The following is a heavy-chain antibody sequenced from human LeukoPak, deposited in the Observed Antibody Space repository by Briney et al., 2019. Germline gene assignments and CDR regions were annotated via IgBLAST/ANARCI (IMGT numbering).Heavy chain of an antibody. D-gene: IGHD3-22*01. CDR1: GGTFSSYA. V-gene: IGHV1-69*04. CDR3: ARDALHDSSGYYVDY. Sequence: ASVKVSCKASGGTFSSYAISWVRQAPGQGLEWMGRIIPILGIANYAQKFQGRVTITADKSTSTAYMELSSLRSEDTAVYYCARDALHDSSGYYVDYWGQGTLVTVSS. CDR2: IIPILGIA. J-gene: IGHJ4*02.